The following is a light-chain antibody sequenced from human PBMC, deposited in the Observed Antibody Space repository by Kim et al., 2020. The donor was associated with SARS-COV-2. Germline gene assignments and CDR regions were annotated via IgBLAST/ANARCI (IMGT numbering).Light chain of an antibody. J-gene: IGLJ1*01. CDR2: DVS. CDR3: CSFAGTPYV. Sequence: QSALTQPRSVSGSPGQSVAISCTGTSRDVGGYNYVSWYQQHPGKAPRLMIHDVSQRPSGVPDRFSGSKSGNTASLTISGLQAEDEADYYCCSFAGTPYVFGTGTKVTVL. CDR1: SRDVGGYNY. V-gene: IGLV2-11*01.